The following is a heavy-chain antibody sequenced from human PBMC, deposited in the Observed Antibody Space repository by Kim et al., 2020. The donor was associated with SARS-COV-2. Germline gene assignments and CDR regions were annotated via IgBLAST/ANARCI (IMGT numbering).Heavy chain of an antibody. CDR2: ISSSSSTI. CDR3: ARGQTRYSSGWFRFDY. CDR1: GFTFSSYS. Sequence: GGSLRLSCAASGFTFSSYSMNWVRQAPGKGLEWVSYISSSSSTIYYADSVKGRFTISRDNAKNSLYLQINSLRDEDTAMYYCARGQTRYSSGWFRFDYWG. D-gene: IGHD6-19*01. J-gene: IGHJ4*01. V-gene: IGHV3-48*02.